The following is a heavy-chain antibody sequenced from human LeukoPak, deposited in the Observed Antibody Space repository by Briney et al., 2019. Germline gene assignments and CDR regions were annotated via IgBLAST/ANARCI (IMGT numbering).Heavy chain of an antibody. CDR2: INHSGYT. J-gene: IGHJ4*02. CDR1: GVSFDDYY. CDR3: TRMTRGHDY. D-gene: IGHD4-11*01. Sequence: SETLSLTCAVSGVSFDDYYWSWVRQTPGKGLEWIGEINHSGYTTDNPSLKSRVTPSIDTSRKQFSLKLRSVTVADAGIYYCTRMTRGHDYWGQGTQVTVSS. V-gene: IGHV4-34*01.